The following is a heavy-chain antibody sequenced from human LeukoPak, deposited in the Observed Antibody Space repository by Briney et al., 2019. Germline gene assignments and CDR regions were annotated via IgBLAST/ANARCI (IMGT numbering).Heavy chain of an antibody. D-gene: IGHD2-15*01. CDR2: ISSSGSTI. CDR3: ARDWVAVGGDYMDV. J-gene: IGHJ6*03. CDR1: GFTFSSYD. V-gene: IGHV3-48*03. Sequence: GGSLRLSCAASGFTFSSYDMNWVRQAPGKGLEWVSFISSSGSTIYYADSVKGRFTISRDNAKNSLYLQMNSLRAEDTAVYYCARDWVAVGGDYMDVWGKGTTVTISS.